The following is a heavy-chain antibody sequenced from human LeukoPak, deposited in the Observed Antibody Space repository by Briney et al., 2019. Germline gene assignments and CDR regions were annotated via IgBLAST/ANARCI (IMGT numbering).Heavy chain of an antibody. D-gene: IGHD3-22*01. V-gene: IGHV3-21*01. J-gene: IGHJ4*02. CDR2: ISSSSSYI. CDR3: ARDSDSSGHYYMDYFDY. Sequence: GGSLRLSCAASGFTFSSYSMNWVRQAPGKGLEWVSSISSSSSYIYYADSVKGRFTISRDNAWNSLYLQMNSLRAEDTAVYYCARDSDSSGHYYMDYFDYWGQGALVTVSS. CDR1: GFTFSSYS.